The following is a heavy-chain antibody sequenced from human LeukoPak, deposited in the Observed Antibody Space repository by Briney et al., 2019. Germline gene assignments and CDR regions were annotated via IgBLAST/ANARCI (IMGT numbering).Heavy chain of an antibody. D-gene: IGHD5-24*01. J-gene: IGHJ4*02. CDR1: GFTFASYT. Sequence: GGSLRLSCAASGFTFASYTMTWVRQAPGKGLEWVSAISGSGGDTYFADSVRGRFTISRDNSKNTLYLQMNRLRPVDTAVYYCAKGTGGGYDYWGQGTLVTVSS. CDR2: ISGSGGDT. CDR3: AKGTGGGYDY. V-gene: IGHV3-23*01.